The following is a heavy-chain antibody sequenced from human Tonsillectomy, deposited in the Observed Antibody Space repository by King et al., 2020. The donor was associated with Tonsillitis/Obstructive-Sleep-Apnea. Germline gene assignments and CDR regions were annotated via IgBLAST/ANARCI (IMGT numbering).Heavy chain of an antibody. CDR1: GFTFTSYW. Sequence: QLVQSGGGLVQPWGSLRLSCAASGFTFTSYWMNWVRQAPGKGLEWVANIKQDGSEKYYVDSVKGRFTISRDNAKNSLYLQMNSLRAEDTAVYYCAREKVVQYFDYWGPGTLVTVSS. CDR3: AREKVVQYFDY. D-gene: IGHD2-2*01. CDR2: IKQDGSEK. J-gene: IGHJ4*02. V-gene: IGHV3-7*01.